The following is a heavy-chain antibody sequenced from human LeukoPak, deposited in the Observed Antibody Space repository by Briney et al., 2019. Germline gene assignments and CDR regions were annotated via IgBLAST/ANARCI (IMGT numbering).Heavy chain of an antibody. D-gene: IGHD6-19*01. J-gene: IGHJ4*02. CDR2: IYYSGST. V-gene: IGHV4-39*01. CDR3: ARHSGWSGPDY. Sequence: SETLSLTCTVSGGSISDSSYYWGWIRQPPGKGLEWIGNIYYSGSTYYTPSIKSRVTISLDTSRNQFSLRLSSVTAADTAVYYCARHSGWSGPDYWGQGTLVTVSS. CDR1: GGSISDSSYY.